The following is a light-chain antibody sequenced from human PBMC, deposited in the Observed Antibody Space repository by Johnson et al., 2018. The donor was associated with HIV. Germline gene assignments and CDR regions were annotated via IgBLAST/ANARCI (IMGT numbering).Light chain of an antibody. CDR2: DNN. CDR3: GTWGRSLRVYV. Sequence: QSVLTQPPSVSAAPGQKVTISCSGSSSNIGNNYVSWYQQLPGTAPKLLIYDNNKRPSGIPDRFSGSKSGTSATLGITGLQTGDEADYYCGTWGRSLRVYVFGTGTEVTV. V-gene: IGLV1-51*01. J-gene: IGLJ1*01. CDR1: SSNIGNNY.